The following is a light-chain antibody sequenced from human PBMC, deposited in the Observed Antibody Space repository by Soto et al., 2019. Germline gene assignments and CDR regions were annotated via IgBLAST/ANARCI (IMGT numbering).Light chain of an antibody. J-gene: IGKJ4*01. V-gene: IGKV3-20*01. CDR3: HQYGSSLLT. CDR2: GAS. CDR1: QNVANNY. Sequence: EIVLTQSPGTLSLSPGERATLSCRAGQNVANNYLAWYQQRPGQAPRPLIYGASRRAAGIPDRFSGSGSGTDFTLTISRLEPEDFAVYHCHQYGSSLLTFGGGTRVEIK.